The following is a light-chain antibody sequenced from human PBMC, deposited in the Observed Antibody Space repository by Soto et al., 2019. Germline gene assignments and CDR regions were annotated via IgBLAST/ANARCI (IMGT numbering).Light chain of an antibody. CDR2: AAS. CDR1: QAIRSA. V-gene: IGKV1-6*01. J-gene: IGKJ1*01. Sequence: IPLTQSPSSLSASVGDRVTITCRASQAIRSALGWYQQKPGKVPKLLIYAASTLQSGVPSRFSGSRSGTDFTLTISSLQPEDFATYYCLLDFSYFWAFGQGTKVEIK. CDR3: LLDFSYFWA.